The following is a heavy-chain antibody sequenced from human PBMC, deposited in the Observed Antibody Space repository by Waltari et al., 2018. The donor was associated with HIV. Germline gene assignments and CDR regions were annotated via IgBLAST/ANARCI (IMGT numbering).Heavy chain of an antibody. J-gene: IGHJ4*02. Sequence: QVQLVQSGAEVRKTGASVKVSCKASGYTFTSCDFNWVRPAPRQGLEWMGWVNPYSGNTGYAKNFQGRVTMTRNTAISTAYMELSGLRSEDTAVYYCARGAPGHYCSGGSCPYFDYWGQGSLVTVSS. D-gene: IGHD2-15*01. V-gene: IGHV1-8*02. CDR1: GYTFTSCD. CDR2: VNPYSGNT. CDR3: ARGAPGHYCSGGSCPYFDY.